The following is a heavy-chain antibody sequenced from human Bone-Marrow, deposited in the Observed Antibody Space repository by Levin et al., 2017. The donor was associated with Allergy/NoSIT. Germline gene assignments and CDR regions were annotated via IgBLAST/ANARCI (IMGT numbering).Heavy chain of an antibody. CDR2: MSHDESDE. V-gene: IGHV3-30*18. CDR1: GFTLKNYD. J-gene: IGHJ6*02. Sequence: PGGSLRLSCVASGFTLKNYDIQWVRQAPGKGLEWVALMSHDESDEFYADSVKGRFTISRDNSKNTVFLEMTGLKPEDTAIYYCAKSSRWYEPPHNYYYALDVWGQGTTVTVSS. D-gene: IGHD6-13*01. CDR3: AKSSRWYEPPHNYYYALDV.